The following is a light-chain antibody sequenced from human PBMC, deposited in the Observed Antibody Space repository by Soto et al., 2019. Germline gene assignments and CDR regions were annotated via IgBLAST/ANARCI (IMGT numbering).Light chain of an antibody. CDR2: GAS. CDR1: QTVSRS. CDR3: QQYIDWPPYT. J-gene: IGKJ2*01. V-gene: IGKV3-15*01. Sequence: VLTQSPATLSVSPGERATLYCRASQTVSRSLAWYQQKPGQAPRLLIYGASTRATGIPGRFSGSGSGTDFTLTISSLQSADFAVYYCQQYIDWPPYTFGQGTKVDIK.